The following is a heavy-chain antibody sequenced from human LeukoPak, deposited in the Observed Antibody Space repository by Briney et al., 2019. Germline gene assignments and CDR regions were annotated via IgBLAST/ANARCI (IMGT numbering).Heavy chain of an antibody. V-gene: IGHV1-2*02. CDR3: ARVLGIRDY. Sequence: ASVKVSCKASGYTXTGYYMHGVRQAPGQGLEWMGWINPNSGGTNYAQKFQGRVTMTRDTSISTAYMEQSRLRSDDTAVYYCARVLGIRDYWGQGTLVTVSS. CDR2: INPNSGGT. CDR1: GYTXTGYY. D-gene: IGHD7-27*01. J-gene: IGHJ4*02.